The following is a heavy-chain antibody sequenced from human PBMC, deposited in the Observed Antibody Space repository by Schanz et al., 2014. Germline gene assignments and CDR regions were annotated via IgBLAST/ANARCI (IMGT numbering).Heavy chain of an antibody. D-gene: IGHD6-13*01. V-gene: IGHV3-23*04. Sequence: EVQLVESGGGLVQPGGSLRLSCAASGFGFSSYSMNWVRQAPGKGLEWVSAINTGVNTYYADSVRGRFTMSRDNSKNTLYLQRNSLRAGDAAVYYCARGLIAAAGGAFDYWGQGTLVAVSA. J-gene: IGHJ4*02. CDR2: INTGVNT. CDR1: GFGFSSYS. CDR3: ARGLIAAAGGAFDY.